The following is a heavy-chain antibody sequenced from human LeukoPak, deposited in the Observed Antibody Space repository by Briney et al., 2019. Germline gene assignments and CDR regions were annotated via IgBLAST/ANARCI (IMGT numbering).Heavy chain of an antibody. J-gene: IGHJ5*02. CDR3: ARNYYDSSGYYQRWFDP. CDR2: IYTSGST. D-gene: IGHD3-22*01. CDR1: GGSFSSYY. Sequence: PSETLSLTCTVSGGSFSSYYWSWIRQPPGKGLEWIGYIYTSGSTNYNPSLKSRVTISVDTSKNQFSLKLSSVTAADTAVYYCARNYYDSSGYYQRWFDPWGQGTLVTVSS. V-gene: IGHV4-4*09.